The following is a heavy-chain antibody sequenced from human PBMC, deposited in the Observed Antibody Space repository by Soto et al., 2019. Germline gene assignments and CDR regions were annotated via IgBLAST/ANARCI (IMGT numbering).Heavy chain of an antibody. CDR2: IDPRDSYV. Sequence: GESLKISCTGFGYTFTTLWVSWVRQMPGKGMEWMGRIDPRDSYVNYSPSFQGHVTISLDKSISTAYLQWGSLKASDPAMYYCARLFCSTTTCDSWFDPWGQGTLVTVSS. CDR3: ARLFCSTTTCDSWFDP. CDR1: GYTFTTLW. J-gene: IGHJ5*02. D-gene: IGHD2-2*01. V-gene: IGHV5-10-1*01.